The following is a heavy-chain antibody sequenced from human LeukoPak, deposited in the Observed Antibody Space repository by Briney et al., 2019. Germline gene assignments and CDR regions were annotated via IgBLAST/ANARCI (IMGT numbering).Heavy chain of an antibody. J-gene: IGHJ5*02. Sequence: PGGSLRLSCAASGFTFSSYEMNWVRQAPGKGLEWVSYISSSGSTIYYADSVKGRFTISRDNAKNSLYLQMNSLRAGDTAVYYCARDPAYSNYGWFDPWGRGTLVTVSS. D-gene: IGHD4-11*01. CDR3: ARDPAYSNYGWFDP. CDR1: GFTFSSYE. CDR2: ISSSGSTI. V-gene: IGHV3-48*03.